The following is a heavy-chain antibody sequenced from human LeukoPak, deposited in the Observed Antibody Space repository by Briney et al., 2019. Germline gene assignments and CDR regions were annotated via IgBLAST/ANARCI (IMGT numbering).Heavy chain of an antibody. J-gene: IGHJ4*02. CDR2: INPSGGST. D-gene: IGHD2-2*01. V-gene: IGHV1-46*01. CDR3: ARDGDIVVVPAARPGRRQDY. Sequence: GASVKVSCKASGYTFTSYYMHWVRQAPGQGLEWMGIINPSGGSTSYAQKFQGRVTMTRDTSTSTVYMELSSLRSEDTAVYYCARDGDIVVVPAARPGRRQDYWGQGTLVTVSS. CDR1: GYTFTSYY.